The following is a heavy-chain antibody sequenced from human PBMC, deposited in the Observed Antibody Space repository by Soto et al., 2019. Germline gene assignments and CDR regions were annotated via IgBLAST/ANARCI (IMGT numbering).Heavy chain of an antibody. D-gene: IGHD2-2*01. Sequence: PGGSLRLSCAASGFTFSSYAMSWVRQAPGKGLEWVSAISGSGGSTYYADSVKGRFTISRDNSKNTLYLQMNSLRAEDTAVYYCALPGGHCSSTSCSNYYFDYWGQGTLVTVSS. J-gene: IGHJ4*02. CDR2: ISGSGGST. V-gene: IGHV3-23*01. CDR1: GFTFSSYA. CDR3: ALPGGHCSSTSCSNYYFDY.